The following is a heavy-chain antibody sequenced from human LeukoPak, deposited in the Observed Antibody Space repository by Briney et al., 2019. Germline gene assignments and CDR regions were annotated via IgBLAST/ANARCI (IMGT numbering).Heavy chain of an antibody. CDR1: GFTFSDYY. V-gene: IGHV3-11*05. J-gene: IGHJ2*01. CDR2: VSTDSTYT. CDR3: TREDNWYFDL. Sequence: PGGSLRLSCTASGFTFSDYYMTWIRQAPAKGLEWLSYVSTDSTYTNYADSVKGRFTITRENAQSSLYLQLNSLTAEDTAVYYCTREDNWYFDLWGRGTLVTVSS.